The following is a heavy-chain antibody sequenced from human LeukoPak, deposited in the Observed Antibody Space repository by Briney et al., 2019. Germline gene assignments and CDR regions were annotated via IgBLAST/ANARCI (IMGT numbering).Heavy chain of an antibody. Sequence: SETLSLTCGVYGGSVSGYYWSWIRQPPGKGLEWIGEINHSGTTNYNPSLKSRVAISIDTSKNQFSLKLRSVTAADTAVYYCAGTDGLDYWGQGTLVTVSS. V-gene: IGHV4-34*01. CDR1: GGSVSGYY. CDR3: AGTDGLDY. J-gene: IGHJ4*02. CDR2: INHSGTT.